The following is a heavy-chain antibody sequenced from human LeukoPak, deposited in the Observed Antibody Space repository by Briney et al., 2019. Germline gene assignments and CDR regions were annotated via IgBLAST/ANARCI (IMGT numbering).Heavy chain of an antibody. V-gene: IGHV3-48*02. CDR1: GFTFTNHD. D-gene: IGHD2/OR15-2a*01. CDR3: AKVRHLRGNSNARNDF. J-gene: IGHJ4*02. Sequence: GGSLRLSCAASGFTFTNHDMNWVRQAQGKGLEWISYISRDTSIIYYADSVKGRFTISRDNGKNSLYLHMNSLRDEDTAVYYCAKVRHLRGNSNARNDFWGQGTHVTVSS. CDR2: ISRDTSII.